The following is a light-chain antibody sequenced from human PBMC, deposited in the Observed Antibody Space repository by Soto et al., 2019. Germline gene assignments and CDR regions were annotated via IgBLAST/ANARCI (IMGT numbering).Light chain of an antibody. CDR2: GAS. V-gene: IGKV3-15*01. CDR1: QSVSNN. CDR3: QQYNNWWT. Sequence: EVVMTQSPATLSVSPGERATLSCRASQSVSNNLAWYQQKPCQAPRLLIYGASTRATGIPARFSGSGSGTEFTLTISSLQSEDFAVYYCQQYNNWWTFGQGTKVEIK. J-gene: IGKJ1*01.